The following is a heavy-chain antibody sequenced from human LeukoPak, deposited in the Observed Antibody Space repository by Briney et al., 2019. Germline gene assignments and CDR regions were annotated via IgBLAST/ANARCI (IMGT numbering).Heavy chain of an antibody. V-gene: IGHV1-2*02. CDR3: ATDHCTRTNCYEDYYHGMDV. D-gene: IGHD2-2*01. CDR2: VNPNNGVT. CDR1: EDTFTGYY. Sequence: ASVKVSCKASEDTFTGYYIHWVRQAPGQGLEWMGWVNPNNGVTEHAQEFQGRVTMTRDTSLSTAYMELSRLRSDDTAVYYCATDHCTRTNCYEDYYHGMDVWGQGTTVTVSS. J-gene: IGHJ6*02.